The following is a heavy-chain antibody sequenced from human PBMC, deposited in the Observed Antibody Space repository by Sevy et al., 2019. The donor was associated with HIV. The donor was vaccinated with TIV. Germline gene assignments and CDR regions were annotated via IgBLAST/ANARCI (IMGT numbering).Heavy chain of an antibody. CDR2: IYYSAST. V-gene: IGHV4-39*01. CDR3: ARHGEVRCSSTSCYTSGIAAAGTIDY. D-gene: IGHD2-2*02. CDR1: GGSISSSSYY. J-gene: IGHJ4*02. Sequence: SETLSLTCTVSGGSISSSSYYWGWIRQPPGKGLEWIGSIYYSASTYYNPSLKSRVTISVDTSKNQFSLKLSSVTAAETAVYYCARHGEVRCSSTSCYTSGIAAAGTIDYWGQGTLVTVSS.